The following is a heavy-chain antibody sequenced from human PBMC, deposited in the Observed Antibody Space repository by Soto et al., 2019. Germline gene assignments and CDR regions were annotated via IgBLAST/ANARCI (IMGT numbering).Heavy chain of an antibody. V-gene: IGHV4-30-4*01. CDR3: ARVQLFAFDI. CDR1: GDSISSNNNY. J-gene: IGHJ3*02. CDR2: ISYSGTT. Sequence: SETLSLTCTVSGDSISSNNNYWSCIRQPPGEGLEWIGFISYSGTTSYSPSLKSRVAISLDTSKNQFSLSLSSVTAADTAVYYCARVQLFAFDIWGQGTMVTVSS. D-gene: IGHD1-1*01.